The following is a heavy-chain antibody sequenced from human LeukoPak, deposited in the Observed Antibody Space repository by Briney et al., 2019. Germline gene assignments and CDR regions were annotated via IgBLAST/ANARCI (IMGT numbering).Heavy chain of an antibody. Sequence: MSSETLSLTCTVSGGSISSYYWSWIRQPAGKGLEWIGRIYTSGSTNYNPSLKSRVTMSVDTSKNQFSLKLSSVTAADTAVYYCARGGPDTAMVSYYYYMDVWGKGTTVTVSS. CDR3: ARGGPDTAMVSYYYYMDV. J-gene: IGHJ6*03. CDR2: IYTSGST. CDR1: GGSISSYY. V-gene: IGHV4-4*07. D-gene: IGHD5-18*01.